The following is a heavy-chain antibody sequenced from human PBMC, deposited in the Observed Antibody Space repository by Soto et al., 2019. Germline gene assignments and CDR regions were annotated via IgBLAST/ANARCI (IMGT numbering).Heavy chain of an antibody. CDR1: GYTFTNYY. J-gene: IGHJ4*01. Sequence: ASVKVSCKASGYTFTNYYMHWARQAPGQGLEWMGMINPRGESTSYAQKFRGRVTVTRDTSTTTVYMELTRLRSEDTAVYYCALSTIGMTSSYDYWGHGTLVTVSS. CDR2: INPRGEST. D-gene: IGHD1-1*01. CDR3: ALSTIGMTSSYDY. V-gene: IGHV1-46*01.